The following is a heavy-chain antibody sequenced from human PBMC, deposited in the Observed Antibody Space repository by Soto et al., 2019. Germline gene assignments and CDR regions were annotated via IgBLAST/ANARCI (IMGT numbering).Heavy chain of an antibody. Sequence: GASVKVSCKASGGTFSSYAISWVRQAPGQGLEWMGGIIPIFGTANYAQKFQGRVTITADESTSTAYMELSSLRSEDTAVYYCARDSLDSLYYLIIRDPNAFDIWGQGTMVTVSS. CDR1: GGTFSSYA. J-gene: IGHJ3*02. CDR2: IIPIFGTA. CDR3: ARDSLDSLYYLIIRDPNAFDI. D-gene: IGHD2-8*01. V-gene: IGHV1-69*13.